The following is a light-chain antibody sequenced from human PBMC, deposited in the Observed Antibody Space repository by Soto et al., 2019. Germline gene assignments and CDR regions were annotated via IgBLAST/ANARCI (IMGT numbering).Light chain of an antibody. CDR3: SSYSSSSSYV. CDR2: EVS. V-gene: IGLV2-14*01. Sequence: QSVLTQPASVSGSPGQSITISCTGTSSDVGGYNYVSWYQQHPGKAPKLMIYEVSNRPSGVSNRFSGSKSGNTASLTISGLQAEDDADYYCSSYSSSSSYVFATGTKVTV. J-gene: IGLJ1*01. CDR1: SSDVGGYNY.